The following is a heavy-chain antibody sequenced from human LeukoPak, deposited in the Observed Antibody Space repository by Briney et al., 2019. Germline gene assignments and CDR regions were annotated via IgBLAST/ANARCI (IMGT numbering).Heavy chain of an antibody. V-gene: IGHV3-74*01. Sequence: GGSLRLSCAASGFTFSTYWMDWVRQAPGKGLVWVSRISSDGSTTTYADSVRGRFTISRDNAKNTLYLQMNSLRAEDTAVYYCARVGSGSPYYYYGMDVWGQGTTVTVSS. CDR1: GFTFSTYW. CDR3: ARVGSGSPYYYYGMDV. J-gene: IGHJ6*02. CDR2: ISSDGSTT. D-gene: IGHD3-10*01.